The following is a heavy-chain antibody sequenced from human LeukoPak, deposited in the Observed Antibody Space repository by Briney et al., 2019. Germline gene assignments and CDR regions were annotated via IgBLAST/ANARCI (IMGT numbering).Heavy chain of an antibody. J-gene: IGHJ4*02. CDR1: GYTFTSYD. V-gene: IGHV1-18*04. CDR2: ISAYNGNT. D-gene: IGHD6-13*01. Sequence: ASVKVSCKASGYTFTSYDVSWVRQAPGQGLEWMGWISAYNGNTNYAQKFWGRVTMTTDTSTSTAYMELRSLRSDDTAVYYCARGNRYSSRWYEGFDYWGQGTLVTVSS. CDR3: ARGNRYSSRWYEGFDY.